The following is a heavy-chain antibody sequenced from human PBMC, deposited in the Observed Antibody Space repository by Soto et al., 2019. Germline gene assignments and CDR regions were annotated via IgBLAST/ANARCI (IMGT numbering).Heavy chain of an antibody. J-gene: IGHJ5*02. CDR3: ARDGPGQYYYDSSGYYYNWFDP. Sequence: EASVKVSCKASGGTFSSYAISWVRQAPGQALEWMGGIIPIFGTANYAQKFQGRVTITADESTSTAYMELSSLRSEDTAVYYCARDGPGQYYYDSSGYYYNWFDPWGQGTLVTVSS. V-gene: IGHV1-69*13. CDR1: GGTFSSYA. D-gene: IGHD3-22*01. CDR2: IIPIFGTA.